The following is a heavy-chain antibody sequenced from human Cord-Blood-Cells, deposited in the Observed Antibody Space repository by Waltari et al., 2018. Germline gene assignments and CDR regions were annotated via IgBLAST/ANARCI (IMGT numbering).Heavy chain of an antibody. J-gene: IGHJ6*02. CDR2: ISAYNGNT. D-gene: IGHD6-13*01. CDR1: GYTFTSYG. V-gene: IGHV1-18*01. Sequence: GYTFTSYGISWVRQAPGQGLEWMGWISAYNGNTNYAQKLQGRVTMTTDTSTSTAYMELRSLRSDDTAVYYCARDVYSSSWYYYYGMDVWGQGTTVTVSS. CDR3: ARDVYSSSWYYYYGMDV.